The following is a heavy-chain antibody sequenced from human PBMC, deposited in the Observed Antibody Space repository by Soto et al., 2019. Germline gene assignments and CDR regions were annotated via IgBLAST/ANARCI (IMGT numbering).Heavy chain of an antibody. V-gene: IGHV3-7*05. CDR2: IKQDGSEK. CDR3: ARAEEDYGDVDYFDY. D-gene: IGHD4-17*01. CDR1: GFTFSTYW. Sequence: EVQLVESGGGLVQPGGSLRLSCAASGFTFSTYWMSWVRQAPGKGLEWVANIKQDGSEKYYVDSVKGRFTISRDNAKISLYLQMNSLRVEATAVYYCARAEEDYGDVDYFDYWGQGTLVTVSS. J-gene: IGHJ4*02.